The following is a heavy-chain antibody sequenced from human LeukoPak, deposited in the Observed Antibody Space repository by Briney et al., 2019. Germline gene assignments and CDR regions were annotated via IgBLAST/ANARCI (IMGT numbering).Heavy chain of an antibody. CDR2: INYSGST. J-gene: IGHJ4*02. CDR1: GDSIGSYY. D-gene: IGHD5-24*01. V-gene: IGHV4-59*08. CDR3: ARHLEP. Sequence: SETLSLTCTVSGDSIGSYYWSWIRQPPGKGLEWIGYINYSGSTNYNPPLKSRVTISVDTSKNQFSLKLSSVTAADTAVYYCARHLEPWGQGTLVTVSS.